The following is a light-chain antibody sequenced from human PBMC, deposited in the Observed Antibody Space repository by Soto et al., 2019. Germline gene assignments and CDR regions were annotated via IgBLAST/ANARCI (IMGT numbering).Light chain of an antibody. Sequence: EIVLTQSPDTLSLSPGESATLSCSASQSVSSSYLAWYQQKPGQAPRLLIYGASSRATGIPDRFSGSGSGTDFTLTISRREPQDFAMFYCQQYDHSITFGQGTRLEMK. V-gene: IGKV3-20*01. CDR3: QQYDHSIT. J-gene: IGKJ5*01. CDR2: GAS. CDR1: QSVSSSY.